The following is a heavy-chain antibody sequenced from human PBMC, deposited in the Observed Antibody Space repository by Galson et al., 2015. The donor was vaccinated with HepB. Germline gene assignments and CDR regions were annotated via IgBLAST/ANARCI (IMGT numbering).Heavy chain of an antibody. CDR3: ARDHEPPDF. V-gene: IGHV3-9*01. J-gene: IGHJ4*02. CDR1: GFNFDNYA. Sequence: SLRLSCAASGFNFDNYAMHWVRHAPGKGLEWVSGVSWNSGNIDHADSVKGRFTISRDNAKNSLYLQMDSLSAEDAAVYFCARDHEPPDFWGQGTLVIVSS. CDR2: VSWNSGNI.